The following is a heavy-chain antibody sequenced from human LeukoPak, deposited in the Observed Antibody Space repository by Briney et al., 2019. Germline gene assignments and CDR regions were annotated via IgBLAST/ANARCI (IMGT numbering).Heavy chain of an antibody. CDR3: AKEEQQLISHGFDY. CDR1: GFTFSSYG. J-gene: IGHJ4*02. D-gene: IGHD6-13*01. CDR2: ISYDGSVK. V-gene: IGHV3-30*18. Sequence: GGSLRLSCAASGFTFSSYGMHWVRQAPGKGLEWVAVISYDGSVKYYSDSVKGRFTISRDSSKNTLYLQMDSLRAEDTAVYYCAKEEQQLISHGFDYWGQGTLVTVSS.